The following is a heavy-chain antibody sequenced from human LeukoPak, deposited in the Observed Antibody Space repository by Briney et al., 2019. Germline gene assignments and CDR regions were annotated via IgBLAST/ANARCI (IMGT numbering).Heavy chain of an antibody. V-gene: IGHV1-18*01. J-gene: IGHJ4*02. CDR2: ISAYNGNT. Sequence: ASVKVSCKASGYTFTSYGISWVRQAPGQGLEWMGWISAYNGNTNYAQKLQGRVTMTTDTSTSTAYMELRSLRSDDTAVYYCASWYYGSGSYYNEAGFDYWGQGTLVTVSS. CDR3: ASWYYGSGSYYNEAGFDY. CDR1: GYTFTSYG. D-gene: IGHD3-10*01.